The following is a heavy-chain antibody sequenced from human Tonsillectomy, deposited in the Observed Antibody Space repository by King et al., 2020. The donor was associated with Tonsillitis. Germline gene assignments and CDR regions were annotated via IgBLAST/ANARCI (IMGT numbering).Heavy chain of an antibody. V-gene: IGHV4-34*01. D-gene: IGHD5/OR15-5a*01. J-gene: IGHJ5*02. Sequence: VQLQQWGAGLLKPSETLSLTCAVYGGSFSGYYWSWIRQPPGKGLEWIGEINHSGSTNYNPSLKSRVTISVDTSKNQFSLKLSSVTAADTAVYYFARGRLRTTLRSATRVWFDPWGQGTLVTVSS. CDR2: INHSGST. CDR3: ARGRLRTTLRSATRVWFDP. CDR1: GGSFSGYY.